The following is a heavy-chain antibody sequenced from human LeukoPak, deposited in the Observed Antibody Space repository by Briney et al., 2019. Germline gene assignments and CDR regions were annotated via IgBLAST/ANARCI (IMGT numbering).Heavy chain of an antibody. CDR3: ARDLRDIVVVVAATGWFDP. J-gene: IGHJ5*02. D-gene: IGHD2-15*01. CDR1: GYTFTGYY. CDR2: INPNSGGT. V-gene: IGHV1-2*02. Sequence: ASVKVSCKASGYTFTGYYMHWVRQAPGQGLEWMGWINPNSGGTNYAQKFQGRVTMTRDTSISTAYMELSRLRSDDTAVYYCARDLRDIVVVVAATGWFDPWGQGTLVTVSS.